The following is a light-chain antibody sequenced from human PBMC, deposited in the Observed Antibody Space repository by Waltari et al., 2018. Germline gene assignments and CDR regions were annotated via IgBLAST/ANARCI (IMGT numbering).Light chain of an antibody. J-gene: IGKJ1*01. CDR1: QDISNY. CDR3: QQYDNLPT. CDR2: DAS. V-gene: IGKV1-33*01. Sequence: DIQMTQSPSSLSASVGARVTITCQASQDISNYLNWYQQKPGKAPKLLIYDASNLETGVPSRFSGSGSGTDFTFTISSLQPEDIATYYCQQYDNLPTFGQGTKVEIK.